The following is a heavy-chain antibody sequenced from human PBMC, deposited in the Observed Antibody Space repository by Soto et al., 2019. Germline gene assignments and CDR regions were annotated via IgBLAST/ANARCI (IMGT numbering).Heavy chain of an antibody. CDR1: GGSISSGVYY. CDR2: IYYSGIT. Sequence: PSETRSRTWTVSGGSISSGVYYWMWIRQHPGKGLDWIGYIYYSGITYYNPSLKSRVTISVDTSKNQFSLKLSSVTAADTAVYYCARDLSPHCSSTSCYYYYGMDVWGQGTTVTVSS. V-gene: IGHV4-31*02. CDR3: ARDLSPHCSSTSCYYYYGMDV. D-gene: IGHD2-2*01. J-gene: IGHJ6*02.